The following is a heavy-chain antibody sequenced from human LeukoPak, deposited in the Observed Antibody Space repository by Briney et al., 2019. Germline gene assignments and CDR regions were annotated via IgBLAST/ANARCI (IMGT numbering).Heavy chain of an antibody. Sequence: KPSETLSLTCTVSGSISGYYWSWIRQPPGKGLEWIGYIYTSGSTIYNPSLESRVTISVDTSKNQFSLDLSTVTAADTAVYYCARQKCTSTSCLTKNAFDIWGQGTMVTVSS. CDR1: GSISGYY. J-gene: IGHJ3*02. CDR3: ARQKCTSTSCLTKNAFDI. D-gene: IGHD2-2*01. V-gene: IGHV4-4*09. CDR2: IYTSGST.